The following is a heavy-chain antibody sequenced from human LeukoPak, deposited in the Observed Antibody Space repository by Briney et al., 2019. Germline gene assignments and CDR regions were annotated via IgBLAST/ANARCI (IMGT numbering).Heavy chain of an antibody. Sequence: SYTLSLTCTGSGGSISSYYWSWIQQPAGKGLDWIGRIYTGGSNNYNHSFKSRVLISVDKATNQYSLKLSHVTAADTAVYYCARVYGSGSYYYYYYCYMDVWGKGTTVTVSS. D-gene: IGHD3-10*01. CDR3: ARVYGSGSYYYYYYCYMDV. CDR2: IYTGGSN. V-gene: IGHV4-4*07. J-gene: IGHJ6*03. CDR1: GGSISSYY.